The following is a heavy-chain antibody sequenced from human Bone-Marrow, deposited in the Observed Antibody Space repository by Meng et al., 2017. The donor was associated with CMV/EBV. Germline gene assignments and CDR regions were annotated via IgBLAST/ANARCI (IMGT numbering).Heavy chain of an antibody. Sequence: ASVKVSCKASGYTFTSYYMHWVRQAPGQGLEWMGWINPNSGGTNYAQKFQGRVTMTRDTSISTAYMELSRLRSDDTAVYYCARDRGVVTPTDDYWGQGTLVTVSS. CDR1: GYTFTSYY. CDR3: ARDRGVVTPTDDY. V-gene: IGHV1-2*02. J-gene: IGHJ4*02. CDR2: INPNSGGT. D-gene: IGHD4-23*01.